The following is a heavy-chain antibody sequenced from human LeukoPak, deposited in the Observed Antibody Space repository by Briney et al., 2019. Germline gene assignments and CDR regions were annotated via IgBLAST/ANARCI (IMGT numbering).Heavy chain of an antibody. CDR3: ARVNLVTYYFDY. J-gene: IGHJ4*02. Sequence: GGSLRLSCAASGFTVSSNYMSWVRQAPGKGLEWVSVIYSGGSTYYADSVKGRFTISRDNSKNTLYLQMNSLRAEDTAVYYCARVNLVTYYFDYWGQGTLVTVSS. CDR1: GFTVSSNY. V-gene: IGHV3-53*01. D-gene: IGHD1-14*01. CDR2: IYSGGST.